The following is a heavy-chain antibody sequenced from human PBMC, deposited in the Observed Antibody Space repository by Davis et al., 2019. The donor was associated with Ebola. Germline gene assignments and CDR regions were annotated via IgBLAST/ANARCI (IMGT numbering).Heavy chain of an antibody. CDR2: ISAYNGNT. J-gene: IGHJ4*02. Sequence: ASVKVSCKASGYTFTSYGISWVRQAPGQGLEWMGWISAYNGNTNYAQKLQGRVTMTTDTSTSTAYMEPRSLRSDDTAVYYCARDLGLVLATAYFDYWGQGTLVTVSS. CDR1: GYTFTSYG. CDR3: ARDLGLVLATAYFDY. D-gene: IGHD3/OR15-3a*01. V-gene: IGHV1-18*01.